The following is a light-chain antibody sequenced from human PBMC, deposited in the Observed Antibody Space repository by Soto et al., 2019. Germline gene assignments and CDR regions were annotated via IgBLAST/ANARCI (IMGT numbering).Light chain of an antibody. V-gene: IGKV3D-15*01. J-gene: IGKJ5*01. CDR2: GAS. Sequence: EIVMTQSPATLSVCPGERATLSCRASQSVSSNLAWYQQKPGQAPRLLIYGASSRATGIPDRFSGSGSGTDFTLSISSLEPEDFAVYYCQLRKHLPPITFGQGTRLEIK. CDR3: QLRKHLPPIT. CDR1: QSVSSN.